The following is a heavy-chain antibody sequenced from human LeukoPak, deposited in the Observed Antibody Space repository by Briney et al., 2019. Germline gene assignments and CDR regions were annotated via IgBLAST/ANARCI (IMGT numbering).Heavy chain of an antibody. CDR2: ISYSGST. CDR3: ASWDSWNQLGY. V-gene: IGHV4-59*01. Sequence: PSETLSLTCTVSVGSISSYYWTWLRQPPGKGLQWIGYISYSGSTNYNPSLKSRVTASLDTSKKQFSPKVRSVTAADTAVYYCASWDSWNQLGYLGQGTLVTVSS. D-gene: IGHD1-20*01. J-gene: IGHJ4*02. CDR1: VGSISSYY.